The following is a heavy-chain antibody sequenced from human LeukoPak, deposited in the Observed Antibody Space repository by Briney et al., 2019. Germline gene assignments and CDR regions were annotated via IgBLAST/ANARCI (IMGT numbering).Heavy chain of an antibody. CDR2: LSVYNGNR. D-gene: IGHD3-3*01. CDR3: ARDPRGIFGVAGGYFDY. J-gene: IGHJ4*02. V-gene: IGHV1-18*01. Sequence: ASVKVSCKASGYTFSSYGISWVRQAPGQGLEWMGWLSVYNGNRNYAQKLQGRLTMTTDTSTSTAYMELSSLRSEDTAVYYCARDPRGIFGVAGGYFDYWGQGTLVTVSS. CDR1: GYTFSSYG.